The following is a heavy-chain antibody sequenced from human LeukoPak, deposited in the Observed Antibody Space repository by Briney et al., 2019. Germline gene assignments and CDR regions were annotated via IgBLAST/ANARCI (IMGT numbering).Heavy chain of an antibody. CDR2: IYSGGST. D-gene: IGHD3-16*01. V-gene: IGHV3-53*01. CDR1: GFTPSCNY. J-gene: IGHJ4*02. CDR3: ARDRGDY. Sequence: GGFLRLSFAASGFTPSCNYMRWGRPAPGKGLEWVSVIYSGGSTYYADSVKGRFTISRDNSNNTLYLQMNSLRAEDTAVYYCARDRGDYWGQGTLVTVSS.